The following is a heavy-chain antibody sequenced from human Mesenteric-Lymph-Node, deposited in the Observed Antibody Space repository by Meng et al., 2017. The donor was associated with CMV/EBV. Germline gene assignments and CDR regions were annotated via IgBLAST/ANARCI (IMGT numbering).Heavy chain of an antibody. J-gene: IGHJ4*02. V-gene: IGHV3-43D*04. Sequence: GGSLRLSCAASGFNVDDYAMHWVRQAPGKGLEWVSLMSWDGGSIYYVDSVKGRFTISRDNSKNSLYLQMNSLRAEDTAVYYCASGGNSGYYYFDYWGQGTLVTVSS. CDR2: MSWDGGSI. CDR1: GFNVDDYA. CDR3: ASGGNSGYYYFDY. D-gene: IGHD2-15*01.